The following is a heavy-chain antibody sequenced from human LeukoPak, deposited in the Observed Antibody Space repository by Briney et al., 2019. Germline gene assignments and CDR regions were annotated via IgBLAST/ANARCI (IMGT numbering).Heavy chain of an antibody. CDR3: ARERRWLQYDAFDI. CDR1: GGSISSYY. CDR2: IYYSGST. V-gene: IGHV4-59*01. Sequence: SETLSLTCTVSGGSISSYYWSRIRQPPGKGLEWIGYIYYSGSTNYNPSLKSRVTISVDTSKNQFSLKLSSVTAADTAVYYCARERRWLQYDAFDIWGQGTMVTVSS. D-gene: IGHD5-24*01. J-gene: IGHJ3*02.